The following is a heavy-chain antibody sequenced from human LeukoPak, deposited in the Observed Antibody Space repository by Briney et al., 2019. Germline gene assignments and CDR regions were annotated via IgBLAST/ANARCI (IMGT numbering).Heavy chain of an antibody. CDR2: ISYDGSNK. CDR3: ASELAAAGSY. CDR1: GFTFSSYA. D-gene: IGHD6-13*01. J-gene: IGHJ4*02. V-gene: IGHV3-30-3*01. Sequence: GGSLRLSCAASGFTFSSYAMHWVRQALGKGLEWVAVISYDGSNKYYADSVKGRFTISRDNSKNTLYLQMNSLRAEDTAVYYCASELAAAGSYWGQGTLVTVSS.